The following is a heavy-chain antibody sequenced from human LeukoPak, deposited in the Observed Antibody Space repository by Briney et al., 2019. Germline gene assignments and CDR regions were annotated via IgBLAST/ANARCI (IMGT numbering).Heavy chain of an antibody. CDR1: GFTFSSCT. CDR3: ARGRDYGDY. CDR2: ISSSSTTI. Sequence: GGSLRLSCAASGFTFSSCTMTWVRQAPGKGLEWVAYISSSSTTIYYADSVKGRFTISRDNAMNSLYLQMNSLRAEDTAVYYCARGRDYGDYWGQGTLVTVSS. J-gene: IGHJ4*02. D-gene: IGHD4-17*01. V-gene: IGHV3-48*01.